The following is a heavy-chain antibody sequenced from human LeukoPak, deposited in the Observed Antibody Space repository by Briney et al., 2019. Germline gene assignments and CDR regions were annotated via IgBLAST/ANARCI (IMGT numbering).Heavy chain of an antibody. J-gene: IGHJ6*03. D-gene: IGHD3-16*02. CDR3: ARAGDESITFGGVIVIEYYYYYMDV. V-gene: IGHV3-30*02. CDR2: IRYDGSNK. CDR1: GFTFSSYG. Sequence: GGSLRLSCAASGFTFSSYGMHWVRQAPGKGLEWVLFIRYDGSNKYYADSVKGRFTISRDNAKNSLYLQMNSLRAEDTAVYYCARAGDESITFGGVIVIEYYYYYMDVWGKGTTVTVSS.